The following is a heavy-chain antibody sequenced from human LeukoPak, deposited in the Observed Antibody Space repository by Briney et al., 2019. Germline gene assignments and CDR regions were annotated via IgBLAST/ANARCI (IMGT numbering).Heavy chain of an antibody. D-gene: IGHD3-10*01. CDR3: ARDSNFGAFDI. J-gene: IGHJ3*02. V-gene: IGHV3-23*01. CDR1: GFTFTNYA. Sequence: GGSLRLSCAASGFTFTNYAMSWVRQTPGKGLEWVSATVGSRPDTYHADSVKGRFTISRDNSKNTLYLQMNSLRAEDTAVYYCARDSNFGAFDIWGQGTMVTVSS. CDR2: TVGSRPDT.